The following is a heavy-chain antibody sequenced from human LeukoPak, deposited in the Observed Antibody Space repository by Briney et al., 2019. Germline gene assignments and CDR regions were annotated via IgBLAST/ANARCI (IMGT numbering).Heavy chain of an antibody. Sequence: SETLSLTCTVYGGSFSAYYWHWFRQPPGKGLGWIGEINYSGSTKYNPSLKSRVTISIDTSKNQFSLKLSSVTAADTAVYYCAQWGNNMAVWRKGTTVTVSS. D-gene: IGHD3-16*01. V-gene: IGHV4-34*01. CDR2: INYSGST. CDR3: AQWGNNMAV. J-gene: IGHJ6*03. CDR1: GGSFSAYY.